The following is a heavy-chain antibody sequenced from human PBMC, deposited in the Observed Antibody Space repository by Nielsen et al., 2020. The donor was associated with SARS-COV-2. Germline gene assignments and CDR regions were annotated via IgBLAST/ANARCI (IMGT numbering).Heavy chain of an antibody. CDR1: GYRFTAYS. J-gene: IGHJ4*02. CDR2: IDPHSGGA. CDR3: ARGDCSNPNY. Sequence: ASVKVSCKASGYRFTAYSMHWVRQAPGQGPEWMGRIDPHSGGATYAQKFQGRVTMTRDTSINTAYMELTRLRSDDTAVYYCARGDCSNPNYWGQGSLVTVSS. D-gene: IGHD4-11*01. V-gene: IGHV1-2*06.